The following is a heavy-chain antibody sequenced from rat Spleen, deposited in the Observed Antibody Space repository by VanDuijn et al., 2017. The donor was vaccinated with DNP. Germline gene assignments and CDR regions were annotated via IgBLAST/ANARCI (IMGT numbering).Heavy chain of an antibody. CDR1: GFSFSDYY. J-gene: IGHJ2*01. V-gene: IGHV5-22*01. Sequence: EVQLVESGGGLVQPGRSLKLSCAASGFSFSDYYMAWVRQAPTKGLEWVAYIRYDGGTTYYGDSVKGRFTLSRDNAKSTLYLQMNSPRSEDMATYYCVRWYNSGYYFDYWGQGVMVTFSS. CDR3: VRWYNSGYYFDY. CDR2: IRYDGGTT. D-gene: IGHD4-3*01.